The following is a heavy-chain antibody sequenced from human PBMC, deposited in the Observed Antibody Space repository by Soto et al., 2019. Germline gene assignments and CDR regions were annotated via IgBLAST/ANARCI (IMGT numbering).Heavy chain of an antibody. CDR1: GGSISTGDYY. V-gene: IGHV4-39*01. J-gene: IGHJ6*02. Sequence: QLQLQESGPGLVKPSETLSLTCTVSGGSISTGDYYWGWIRQPPGKGLEWLGSIYYTGSTYYNPSHKNRVTISADTSKNQFSLRLSSVTAADTALYYCARREYNGNSPYGMDVWGQGTTVTVSS. D-gene: IGHD3-10*01. CDR2: IYYTGST. CDR3: ARREYNGNSPYGMDV.